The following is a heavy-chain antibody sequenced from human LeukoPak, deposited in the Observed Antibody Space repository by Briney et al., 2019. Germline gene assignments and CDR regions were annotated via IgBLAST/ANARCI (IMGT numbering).Heavy chain of an antibody. V-gene: IGHV3-33*01. Sequence: PGGSLRLSCAASGLTFSSYGMHWVRQAPGKGLEWVAVIWYDGSNKYYADSVKGRSTISRDNSKNTLYLQMNSLRAEDTAVYYCARGRKWLVPCLDYWGQGTLVTVSS. D-gene: IGHD6-19*01. J-gene: IGHJ4*02. CDR2: IWYDGSNK. CDR3: ARGRKWLVPCLDY. CDR1: GLTFSSYG.